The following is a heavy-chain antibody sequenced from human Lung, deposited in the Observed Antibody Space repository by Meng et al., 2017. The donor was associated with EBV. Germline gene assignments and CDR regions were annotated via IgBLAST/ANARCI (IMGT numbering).Heavy chain of an antibody. Sequence: QVQLGQSGAEEKKPGSSVKGACKTSGGSFSTYTFSWVRQAPGQGLEWMGGLIPVLNKAKSAPRFQDRVTFTADETTTTAYMELSSLTFEDTAVYFCARGRGNQPLFDFWGQGTLVTVSS. CDR2: LIPVLNKA. CDR3: ARGRGNQPLFDF. V-gene: IGHV1-69*10. J-gene: IGHJ4*02. D-gene: IGHD2/OR15-2a*01. CDR1: GGSFSTYT.